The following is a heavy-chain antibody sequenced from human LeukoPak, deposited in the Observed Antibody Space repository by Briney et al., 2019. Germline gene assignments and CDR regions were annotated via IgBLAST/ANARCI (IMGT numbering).Heavy chain of an antibody. V-gene: IGHV4-39*07. D-gene: IGHD6-13*01. J-gene: IGHJ4*02. CDR2: IYYSGST. CDR3: ARSTRHIAPAVHGPYDS. CDR1: GGSISSSSYY. Sequence: SETLSLTCTVSGGSISSSSYYWGWIRQPPGKGLEWIGSIYYSGSTYYNPSLKSRVTISVDTSKNQFSLRLNSVTAADTAVYYCARSTRHIAPAVHGPYDSWGQGTLVTVSS.